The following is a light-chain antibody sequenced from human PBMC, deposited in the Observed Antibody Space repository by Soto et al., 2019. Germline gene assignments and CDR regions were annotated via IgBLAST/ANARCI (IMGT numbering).Light chain of an antibody. Sequence: DIQMTQSPSSLSASVGDRVTITCRASQSVGTDLNWYQQKPGKAPKVLIYATSSLQTGVPSRFSGTGSGTAFTLTISSLQPEDFATYYCQQSYSAPPWTSGQGTRVEI. V-gene: IGKV1-39*01. CDR3: QQSYSAPPWT. CDR1: QSVGTD. J-gene: IGKJ1*01. CDR2: ATS.